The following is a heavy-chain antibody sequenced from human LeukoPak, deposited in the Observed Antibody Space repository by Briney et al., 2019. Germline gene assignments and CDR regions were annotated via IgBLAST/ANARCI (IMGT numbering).Heavy chain of an antibody. Sequence: SETLSLTCAVYGGSFSDYYWSWIRQPPGKGLEWIGEINHSGSTNYNPSLKSRVTISVDTSKNQFSLKLSSVTAADTAVCYCARGGSVLWFGELRNWFDPWGQGTLVTVSS. CDR2: INHSGST. J-gene: IGHJ5*02. CDR3: ARGGSVLWFGELRNWFDP. D-gene: IGHD3-10*01. V-gene: IGHV4-34*01. CDR1: GGSFSDYY.